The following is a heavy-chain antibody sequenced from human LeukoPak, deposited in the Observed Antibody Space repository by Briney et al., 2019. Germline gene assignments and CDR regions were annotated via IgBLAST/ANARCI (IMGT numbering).Heavy chain of an antibody. CDR2: TRNKANNYIT. CDR1: GFTLSDHY. V-gene: IGHV3-72*01. CDR3: TTERITLVRGIIWDDY. J-gene: IGHJ4*02. D-gene: IGHD3-10*01. Sequence: PGGSLRLSCAVSGFTLSDHYMDWVRQAPGKGLEWVGRTRNKANNYITEYAASVKGRFTISRDDSKNTVYLQMNSLKTEDTAVYYCTTERITLVRGIIWDDYWGQGTLVTVSS.